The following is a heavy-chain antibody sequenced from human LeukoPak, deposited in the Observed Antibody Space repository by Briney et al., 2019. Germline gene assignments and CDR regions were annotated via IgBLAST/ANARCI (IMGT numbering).Heavy chain of an antibody. CDR2: IYYSGST. V-gene: IGHV4-59*01. CDR3: ARVPAATRGAWWFDP. J-gene: IGHJ5*02. Sequence: MASETLSLTCTVSGGSISSYYWSWIRQPPGKGLEWIGYIYYSGSTNYNPSLKSQVTISVDTSKNQFSLKLSSVTAADTAVYYRARVPAATRGAWWFDPWGQGTLVTVSS. CDR1: GGSISSYY. D-gene: IGHD2-2*01.